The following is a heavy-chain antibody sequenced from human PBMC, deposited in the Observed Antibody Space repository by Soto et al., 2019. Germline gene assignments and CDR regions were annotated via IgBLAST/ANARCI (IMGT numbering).Heavy chain of an antibody. CDR1: GFSLRTSGVG. CDR2: IYWNDDK. CDR3: AQRLGSRGSFDY. J-gene: IGHJ4*02. V-gene: IGHV2-5*01. Sequence: SGPTLVNPPPTLTPTCTFSGFSLRTSGVGVGWVRQPPGEAPEWLALIYWNDDKRYSPSLKSRLTITKDTSKNQVVLTMTDMDPVDTGTYYCAQRLGSRGSFDYWGQGSLVTVSS. D-gene: IGHD6-25*01.